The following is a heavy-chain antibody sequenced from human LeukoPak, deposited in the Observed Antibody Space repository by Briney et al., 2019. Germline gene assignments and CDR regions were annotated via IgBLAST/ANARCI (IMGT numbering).Heavy chain of an antibody. CDR3: ARVGTWIQLCLDY. CDR1: GFTFSSYE. V-gene: IGHV3-48*03. J-gene: IGHJ4*02. D-gene: IGHD5-18*01. Sequence: GGSLRLSCAASGFTFSSYEMNWVRQAPGKGLELVSYISSSGSTIYYADSVKGRFTISRDNAKNSLYLQMNSLRAEDTAVYYCARVGTWIQLCLDYWGQGTLVTVSS. CDR2: ISSSGSTI.